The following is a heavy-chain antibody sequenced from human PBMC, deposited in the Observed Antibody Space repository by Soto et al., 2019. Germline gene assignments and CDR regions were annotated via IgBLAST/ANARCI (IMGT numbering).Heavy chain of an antibody. Sequence: GGSLRLPCAASGFTFSSYGMHWVRQAPGKGLEWVAVISYDGSNKYYADSVKGRFTISRDNSKNTLYLQMNSLRAEDTAVYYCAKDKGYYGSGSRDPLHYYFDYWGQGTLVTVSS. V-gene: IGHV3-30*18. J-gene: IGHJ4*02. CDR3: AKDKGYYGSGSRDPLHYYFDY. CDR2: ISYDGSNK. D-gene: IGHD3-10*01. CDR1: GFTFSSYG.